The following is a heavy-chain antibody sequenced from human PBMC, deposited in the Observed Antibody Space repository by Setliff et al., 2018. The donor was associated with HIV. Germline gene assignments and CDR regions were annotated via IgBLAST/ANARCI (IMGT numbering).Heavy chain of an antibody. Sequence: ASVKVSCKASGYTFTNYFMHWVRQAPGQGLEWMGIIDPSGGSTTYAQKFQGILTMTRDTSTSTVYMELSSLRSEDTAVYYCARAVASKNIRGEYYFDYWGQGTLVTVSS. V-gene: IGHV1-46*01. CDR3: ARAVASKNIRGEYYFDY. CDR2: IDPSGGST. CDR1: GYTFTNYF. J-gene: IGHJ4*02. D-gene: IGHD3-16*01.